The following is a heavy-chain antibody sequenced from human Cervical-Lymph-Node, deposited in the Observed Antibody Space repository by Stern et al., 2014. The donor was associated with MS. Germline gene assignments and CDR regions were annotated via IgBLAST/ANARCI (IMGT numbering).Heavy chain of an antibody. CDR3: ARASLSGYDWFDP. J-gene: IGHJ5*02. V-gene: IGHV4-4*02. D-gene: IGHD5-12*01. CDR1: GDSISSDNW. CDR2: IHHSGTT. Sequence: QVQLQESGPGLVKPSGTLSLTCVVSGDSISSDNWWSWVRQPPGKGLEWIGEIHHSGTTNYNPSLESRLTISIDKSKKQFSLNLTSVTAADTAVYYCARASLSGYDWFDPWGQGTLVTVSS.